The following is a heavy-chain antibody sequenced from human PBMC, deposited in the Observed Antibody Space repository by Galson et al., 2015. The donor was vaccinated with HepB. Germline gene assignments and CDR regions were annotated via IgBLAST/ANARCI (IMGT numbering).Heavy chain of an antibody. V-gene: IGHV2-70*11. J-gene: IGHJ4*02. D-gene: IGHD3-10*01. Sequence: PALVKPTQTLTLTCTFSGFSLSTSGMCVSWIRQPPGKALEWLARIDWDDDKYYSTSLKTRLTISKDTSKNQVVLTMTNMDPVDTATYYCARIRYYGSGSYYPDFDYWGQGTLVTVSS. CDR1: GFSLSTSGMC. CDR3: ARIRYYGSGSYYPDFDY. CDR2: IDWDDDK.